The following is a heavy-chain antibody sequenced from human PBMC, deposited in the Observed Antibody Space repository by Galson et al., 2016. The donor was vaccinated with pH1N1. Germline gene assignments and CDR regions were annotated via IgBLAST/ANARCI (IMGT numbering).Heavy chain of an antibody. CDR3: ARGRIDSAGSGSYYSNYYFDY. Sequence: SETLSLTCTVSGGSISSSSYYWDWIRQPPGKGLEWIGSIYYSGSTYYNPSLKNRLTISVDTSKNQVSLKLTSVTAADTAVYYCARGRIDSAGSGSYYSNYYFDYWGQGTLVTVSS. J-gene: IGHJ4*02. D-gene: IGHD3-10*01. CDR2: IYYSGST. CDR1: GGSISSSSYY. V-gene: IGHV4-39*07.